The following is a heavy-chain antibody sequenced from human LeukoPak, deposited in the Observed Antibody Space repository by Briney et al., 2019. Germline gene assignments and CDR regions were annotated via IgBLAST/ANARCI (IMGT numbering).Heavy chain of an antibody. V-gene: IGHV1-46*01. D-gene: IGHD3-9*01. Sequence: ASAKVSCKASGYTFTKYYMHWVRQAPGQGLEWMGIINPSDGATSYAQQFQGRVTMTRDTSTSTVYMELSSLRSEDTAMYYCARILTGYYNDAIDIWGRGTMVTVSS. J-gene: IGHJ3*02. CDR1: GYTFTKYY. CDR2: INPSDGAT. CDR3: ARILTGYYNDAIDI.